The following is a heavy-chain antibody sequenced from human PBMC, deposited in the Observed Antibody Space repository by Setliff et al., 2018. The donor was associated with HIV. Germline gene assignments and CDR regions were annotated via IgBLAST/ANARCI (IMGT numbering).Heavy chain of an antibody. CDR1: GFTFSNYN. CDR2: ISYDSRFI. V-gene: IGHV3-21*01. Sequence: PVGSLRLSCAASGFTFSNYNMNWVRQAPGKGLEWVSSISYDSRFIYHADSMKGRFTISRDNAKKLVYLQMNSLRAEDTAIYYCARDRASSGYYARFDHWGQGTLVTVSS. D-gene: IGHD3-22*01. CDR3: ARDRASSGYYARFDH. J-gene: IGHJ4*02.